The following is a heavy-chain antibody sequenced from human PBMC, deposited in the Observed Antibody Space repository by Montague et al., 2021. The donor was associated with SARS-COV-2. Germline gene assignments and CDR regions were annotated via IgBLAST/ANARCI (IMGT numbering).Heavy chain of an antibody. CDR2: FYYTGST. CDR1: DDSITSSTYC. CDR3: ARGRSGFFNPLDY. J-gene: IGHJ4*02. D-gene: IGHD3-3*01. Sequence: SKTLSLTCAVSDDSITSSTYCWAWIRQPPGKGLEWIGSFYYTGSTYYNPSLKSRVTMSVDTSKKHFSLNLNSVTAADTAVYYCARGRSGFFNPLDYWGQGTLVTVSS. V-gene: IGHV4-39*02.